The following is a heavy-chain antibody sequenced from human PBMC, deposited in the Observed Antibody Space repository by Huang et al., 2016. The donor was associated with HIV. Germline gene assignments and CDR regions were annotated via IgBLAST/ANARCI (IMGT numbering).Heavy chain of an antibody. CDR2: IKQDESEK. J-gene: IGHJ6*02. CDR1: TFRFGAYW. Sequence: VESGGRLVQPGGSIRLSCVGSTFRFGAYWMSWVRQSPGKGLEWVDNIKQDESEKYYVYSVKGRFNISRDNAKKVLFLEMNNVRVEDTATYYCATKTAAMDIWGQGTTVTVS. V-gene: IGHV3-7*01. CDR3: ATKTAAMDI. D-gene: IGHD1-7*01.